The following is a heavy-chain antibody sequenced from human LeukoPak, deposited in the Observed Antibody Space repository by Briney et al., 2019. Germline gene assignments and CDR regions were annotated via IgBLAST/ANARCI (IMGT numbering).Heavy chain of an antibody. V-gene: IGHV1-69*05. CDR1: GGTFSSYA. CDR2: IIPIFGTA. D-gene: IGHD5-18*01. Sequence: ASVKVSCKASGGTFSSYAISWVRQAPGQGLGWMGGIIPIFGTANYAQKFQGRVTITTDESTSTAYMELSSLRSEDTAVYYCARYSPWIQPKDALDYWGQGTLVTVSS. J-gene: IGHJ4*02. CDR3: ARYSPWIQPKDALDY.